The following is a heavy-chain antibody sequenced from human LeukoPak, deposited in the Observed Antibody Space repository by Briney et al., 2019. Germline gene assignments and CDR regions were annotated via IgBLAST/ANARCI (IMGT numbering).Heavy chain of an antibody. Sequence: SVKVSCKASGGTFSSYTISWVRQAPGQGLEWMGRIIPILGIANYAQKFQGRVTITADKSTSTAYMELSSLRSEDTAVYYCARHGALDGDYVPDDWGQGTPVTVSS. D-gene: IGHD4-17*01. CDR1: GGTFSSYT. CDR3: ARHGALDGDYVPDD. CDR2: IIPILGIA. V-gene: IGHV1-69*02. J-gene: IGHJ4*02.